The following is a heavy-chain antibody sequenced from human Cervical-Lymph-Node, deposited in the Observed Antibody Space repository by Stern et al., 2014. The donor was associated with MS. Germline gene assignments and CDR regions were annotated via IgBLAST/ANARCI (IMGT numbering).Heavy chain of an antibody. CDR2: IITIFGAA. CDR3: ARAGLWFGELLDQPFDY. J-gene: IGHJ4*02. V-gene: IGHV1-69*01. Sequence: VQLLESGAEVKKPGSSVKVSCKASGGTFSSYAISWVRQAPGQGLEWMGGIITIFGAANYAQKFQCRVTITADESTSTADMELSSLRSEDTAVYYCARAGLWFGELLDQPFDYWGQGTLVTVSS. D-gene: IGHD3-10*01. CDR1: GGTFSSYA.